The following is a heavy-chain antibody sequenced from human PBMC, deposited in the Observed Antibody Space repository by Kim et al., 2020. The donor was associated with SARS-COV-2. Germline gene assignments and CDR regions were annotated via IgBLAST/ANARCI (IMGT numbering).Heavy chain of an antibody. CDR3: SRVIAVAGIPDY. CDR2: VYHRGTT. D-gene: IGHD6-19*01. V-gene: IGHV4-39*01. CDR1: GDSINSGLYY. Sequence: SETLSLTCTVSGDSINSGLYYWAWIRQPPGKGLDWIGFVYHRGTTYYNPSLKSRVTISIDTSKNQFSLNLSSVTAADTAVYYFSRVIAVAGIPDYWGQGT. J-gene: IGHJ4*02.